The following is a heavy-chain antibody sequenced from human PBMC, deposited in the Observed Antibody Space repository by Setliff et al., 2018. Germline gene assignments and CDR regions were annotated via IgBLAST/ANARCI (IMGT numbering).Heavy chain of an antibody. J-gene: IGHJ6*04. CDR2: IYYTGST. CDR1: GGSISSSTYY. V-gene: IGHV4-39*01. Sequence: PSETLSLTCTVSGGSISSSTYYWGWIRQPPGKGLQWIGNIYYTGSTCSDPSLKSRVTVSVDTSKNQFSLNLNSATAADTAVYYCARHALSFDSAWDVWGKGTTVTVSS. CDR3: ARHALSFDSAWDV. D-gene: IGHD3-9*01.